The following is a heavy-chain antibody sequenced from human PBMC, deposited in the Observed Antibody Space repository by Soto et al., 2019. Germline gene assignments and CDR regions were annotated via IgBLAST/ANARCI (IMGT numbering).Heavy chain of an antibody. V-gene: IGHV4-30-4*01. Sequence: QVQLQESGPGLVKPSQTLSLTCTVSGGSISSGDYYWSWIRQPPGKGLEWIGYIYYSGSTYYNPSLTSRVTISVDTSNNQFSLKLSSVTAADSAVYYCAKDNILGTLSGGMDVWGQGTTVTVSS. CDR3: AKDNILGTLSGGMDV. CDR2: IYYSGST. D-gene: IGHD1-7*01. CDR1: GGSISSGDYY. J-gene: IGHJ6*02.